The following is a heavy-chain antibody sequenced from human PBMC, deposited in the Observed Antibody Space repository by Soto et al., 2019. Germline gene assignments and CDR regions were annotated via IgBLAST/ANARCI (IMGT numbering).Heavy chain of an antibody. J-gene: IGHJ5*02. CDR3: ARCLIAAGGGWFDP. CDR1: GGSFSGYY. Sequence: SETLSLTCAVYGGSFSGYYWSWIRQPPGKGLEWIGEINHSGSTNYNPSLKSRVTISVDTSKNQFSLKLSSVTAADTAVYYCARCLIAAGGGWFDPWGQGTLVTVSS. V-gene: IGHV4-34*01. D-gene: IGHD6-13*01. CDR2: INHSGST.